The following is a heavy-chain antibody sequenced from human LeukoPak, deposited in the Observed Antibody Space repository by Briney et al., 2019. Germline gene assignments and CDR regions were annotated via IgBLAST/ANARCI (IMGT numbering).Heavy chain of an antibody. CDR2: INPSGGST. CDR1: GYTFTSYY. D-gene: IGHD3-10*01. J-gene: IGHJ4*02. V-gene: IGHV1-46*03. Sequence: ASVKVSCKASGYTFTSYYMHWVRQAPGQGLEWMGIINPSGGSTSYAQKFQGRVTMTRDTSTSTVYMELSSLRAEDTAVYYCARGVRGVIAHYYFDYWGQGTLVTVSS. CDR3: ARGVRGVIAHYYFDY.